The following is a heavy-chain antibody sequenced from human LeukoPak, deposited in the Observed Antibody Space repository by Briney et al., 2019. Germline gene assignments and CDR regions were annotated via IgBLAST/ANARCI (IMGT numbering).Heavy chain of an antibody. CDR1: GFIFGDHA. CDR3: ARGPIQLWLYHGMDV. D-gene: IGHD5-18*01. V-gene: IGHV3-49*04. J-gene: IGHJ6*02. Sequence: GGSLRLSCTVSGFIFGDHAMSWVRRAPGEGLEWVGFIRSKTYGGTTEYAASVKGRFIISRDDSTSIAYLQMNSLKTEDTAVYYCARGPIQLWLYHGMDVWGQGTTVTVSS. CDR2: IRSKTYGGTT.